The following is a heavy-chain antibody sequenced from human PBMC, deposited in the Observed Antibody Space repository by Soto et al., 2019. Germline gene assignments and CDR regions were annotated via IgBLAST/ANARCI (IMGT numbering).Heavy chain of an antibody. J-gene: IGHJ6*02. V-gene: IGHV5-10-1*01. CDR2: IDPSDSYT. CDR1: GYSFTSYW. D-gene: IGHD6-13*01. CDR3: ATHYPYSSSWYREGMDV. Sequence: AGESLKISCKGSGYSFTSYWISWVRQMPGKGLEWMGRIDPSDSYTNYSPSFQGHVTISADKSISTAYLQWSSLKASDTAMYYCATHYPYSSSWYREGMDVWGQGTTVTVSS.